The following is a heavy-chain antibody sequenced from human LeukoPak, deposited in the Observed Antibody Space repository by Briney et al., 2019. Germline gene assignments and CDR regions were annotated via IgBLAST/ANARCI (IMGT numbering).Heavy chain of an antibody. J-gene: IGHJ4*02. V-gene: IGHV4-39*01. Sequence: SETLSLICTVSGGSISSSSYFWGWIRQPPGKGLEGIGSIYYRGSTYYNPSLKSRVTISVDTSKNRFSLNLSSVTAADPAVYYCARHYGYYYDSSGYSRFDYWGQGTLVTVSS. D-gene: IGHD3-22*01. CDR1: GGSISSSSYF. CDR3: ARHYGYYYDSSGYSRFDY. CDR2: IYYRGST.